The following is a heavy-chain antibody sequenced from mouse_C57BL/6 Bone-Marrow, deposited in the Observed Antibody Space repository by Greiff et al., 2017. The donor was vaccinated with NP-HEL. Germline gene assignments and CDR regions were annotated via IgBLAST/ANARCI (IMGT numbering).Heavy chain of an antibody. CDR2: IHPNSGST. V-gene: IGHV1-64*01. CDR3: ARWYGNFYFDY. Sequence: QVQLKESGAELVKPGASVKLSCKASGYTFTSYWMHWVKQRPGQGLEWIGMIHPNSGSTNYNEKFKSKATLTVDKSSSTAYMQLSSLTSEDSAVYYCARWYGNFYFDYWGQGTTLTVSS. CDR1: GYTFTSYW. D-gene: IGHD2-10*02. J-gene: IGHJ2*01.